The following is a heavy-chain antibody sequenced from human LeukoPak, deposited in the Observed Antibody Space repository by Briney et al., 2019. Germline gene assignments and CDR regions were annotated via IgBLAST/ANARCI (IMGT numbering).Heavy chain of an antibody. CDR2: ISYDGSNK. D-gene: IGHD1-26*01. Sequence: GGSLRLSCAASGFTFSSYAMHWVRQAPGKGLEWVAVISYDGSNKYYADSVKGRFTISRDNSKNTLYLQMNSLRAEDTAVYYCARSAGLGIVGDGRSWFDPWGQGTLVTVSS. CDR1: GFTFSSYA. V-gene: IGHV3-30-3*01. J-gene: IGHJ5*02. CDR3: ARSAGLGIVGDGRSWFDP.